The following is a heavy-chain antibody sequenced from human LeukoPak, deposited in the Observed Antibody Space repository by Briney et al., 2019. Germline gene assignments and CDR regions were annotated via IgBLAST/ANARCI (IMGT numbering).Heavy chain of an antibody. J-gene: IGHJ4*02. CDR2: IRSDGSIR. Sequence: GGSLRLSCAPSGFTFSSYGMHWVRQAPGKGLEWVAFIRSDGSIRYYADSLKGRFTISRDNSKNTLYLQMSSLRVDDTAVYYCAKGRAGMVRGVCDYWGQGTLVTVSS. CDR1: GFTFSSYG. V-gene: IGHV3-30*02. D-gene: IGHD3-10*01. CDR3: AKGRAGMVRGVCDY.